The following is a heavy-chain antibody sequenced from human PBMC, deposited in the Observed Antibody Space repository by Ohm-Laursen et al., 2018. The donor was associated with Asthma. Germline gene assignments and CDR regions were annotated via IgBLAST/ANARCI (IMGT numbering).Heavy chain of an antibody. CDR3: ARVATVTLPYYYYYGMDV. J-gene: IGHJ6*02. V-gene: IGHV4-31*03. CDR2: IYYSGST. Sequence: SETLSLTCTVSGGSISSGGNYWSWIRQHPGKGLEWIGYIYYSGSTYYNPSLKSRVTISVDTSKNQFSLKLSSVTAADTAVYYCARVATVTLPYYYYYGMDVWGQGTTVTVSS. D-gene: IGHD4-17*01. CDR1: GGSISSGGNY.